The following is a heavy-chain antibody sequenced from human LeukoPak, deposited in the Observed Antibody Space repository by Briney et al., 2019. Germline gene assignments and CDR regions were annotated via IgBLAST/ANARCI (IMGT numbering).Heavy chain of an antibody. CDR2: ISHSGTTT. D-gene: IGHD6-19*01. CDR1: GFTVSSNY. CDR3: ARDSSGSYYYYYYMDV. J-gene: IGHJ6*03. Sequence: GGSLRLSCAASGFTVSSNYMSWVRQAPGKGLEWVSTISHSGTTTYYADSVKGRFTISRDNSKNTLYLQMNSLRAEDTAVYYCARDSSGSYYYYYYMDVWGKGTTVTVSS. V-gene: IGHV3-53*01.